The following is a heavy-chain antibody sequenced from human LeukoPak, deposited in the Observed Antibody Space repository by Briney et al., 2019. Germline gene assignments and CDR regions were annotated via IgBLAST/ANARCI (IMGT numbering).Heavy chain of an antibody. CDR3: AKDQLVGVASSFDY. J-gene: IGHJ4*02. V-gene: IGHV3-23*01. Sequence: GGSLRLSCAASGFTFSSYAMSWVRQAPGKGLEWVSAISGSGGSAYYADSVKGRFTISRDNSKNTLYLQMNSLRAEDTAVYYCAKDQLVGVASSFDYWGQGTLVTVSS. CDR1: GFTFSSYA. D-gene: IGHD6-13*01. CDR2: ISGSGGSA.